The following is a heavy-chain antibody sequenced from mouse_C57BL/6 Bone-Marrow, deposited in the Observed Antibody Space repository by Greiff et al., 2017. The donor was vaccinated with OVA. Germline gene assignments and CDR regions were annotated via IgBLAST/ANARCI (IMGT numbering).Heavy chain of an antibody. V-gene: IGHV14-1*01. J-gene: IGHJ2*01. Sequence: EVQLQQSGAELVRPGASVKLSCTASGFNIKDYYMHWVKQRPEQGLEWIGRIDPEDGDTEYAPKFQGKATMTADTSSNTAYLQLSSLTSEDTAVYYCARDYYGSSYSDYWGQGTTLTVSS. CDR2: IDPEDGDT. CDR1: GFNIKDYY. D-gene: IGHD1-1*01. CDR3: ARDYYGSSYSDY.